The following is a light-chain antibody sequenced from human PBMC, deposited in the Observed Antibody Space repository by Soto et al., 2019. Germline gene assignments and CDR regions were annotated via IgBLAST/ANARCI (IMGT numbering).Light chain of an antibody. Sequence: QSVLTQPASVSGSPGQSITISCTGTRRDVGGYNYVSWYQQYSGKSPKLFIYEVTHRPSGVPDRFSGSKSGNTASLSISGLQAEDEADYYCCSYAGDLALFGGGTKVTVL. J-gene: IGLJ2*01. CDR2: EVT. V-gene: IGLV2-14*01. CDR1: RRDVGGYNY. CDR3: CSYAGDLAL.